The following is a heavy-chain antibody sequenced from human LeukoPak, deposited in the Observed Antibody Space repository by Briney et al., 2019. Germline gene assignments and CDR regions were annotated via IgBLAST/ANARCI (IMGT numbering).Heavy chain of an antibody. J-gene: IGHJ4*02. V-gene: IGHV1-69*05. Sequence: GASVKVSCKASGGTFSSYAISWVRQAPGQGLEWMGGIIPIFGTANYAQKFQGRVTITTDESTSTAYMELSSLRSEDTAVYHCARDLFPGYYGSGSYGDWGQGTLVTVSS. CDR1: GGTFSSYA. CDR2: IIPIFGTA. D-gene: IGHD3-10*01. CDR3: ARDLFPGYYGSGSYGD.